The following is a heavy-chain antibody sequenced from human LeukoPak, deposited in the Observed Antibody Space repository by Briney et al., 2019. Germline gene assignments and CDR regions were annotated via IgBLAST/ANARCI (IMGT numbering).Heavy chain of an antibody. V-gene: IGHV4-39*07. D-gene: IGHD6-13*01. CDR2: IYSGST. CDR3: APRLTCSSSHFDP. J-gene: IGHJ5*02. Sequence: SETLSLTCTVSGGSISSSSYYWGWIRQPPGKGLEWIGSIYSGSTYYNPSLKSRVTISVDTSKNQFSLKLSSVTAADTAVYYCAPRLTCSSSHFDPWGQGTLVTVSS. CDR1: GGSISSSSYY.